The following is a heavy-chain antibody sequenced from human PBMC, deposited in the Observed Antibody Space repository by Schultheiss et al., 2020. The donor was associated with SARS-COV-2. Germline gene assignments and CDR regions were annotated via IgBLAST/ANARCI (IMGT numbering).Heavy chain of an antibody. D-gene: IGHD1-26*01. CDR3: ARVWRNSSGSHPTPVFDY. V-gene: IGHV3-11*01. CDR1: GFTFDDYA. J-gene: IGHJ4*02. CDR2: ISTSGSTI. Sequence: GESLKISCAASGFTFDDYAMHWIRQAPGKGLEWVSYISTSGSTIYYADSVKGRFTISRDNARNSLYLQMDSLRAEDAAVYYCARVWRNSSGSHPTPVFDYWGQGTLVTVSS.